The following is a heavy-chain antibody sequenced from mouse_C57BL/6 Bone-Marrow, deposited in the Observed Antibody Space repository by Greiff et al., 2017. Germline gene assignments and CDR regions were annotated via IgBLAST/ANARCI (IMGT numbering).Heavy chain of an antibody. D-gene: IGHD1-1*01. CDR2: IWSGGST. V-gene: IGHV2-2*01. CDR3: ASDYYGSSYEAMDY. CDR1: GFSFTSYG. Sequence: VQVVESGPGLVQPSQSLSITCTVSGFSFTSYGVHWVRQSPGKGLEWLGVIWSGGSTDYNAAFISRLSISKDNSKSQVFFKMNSLQADDTAIYYCASDYYGSSYEAMDYWGQGTSVTVSS. J-gene: IGHJ4*01.